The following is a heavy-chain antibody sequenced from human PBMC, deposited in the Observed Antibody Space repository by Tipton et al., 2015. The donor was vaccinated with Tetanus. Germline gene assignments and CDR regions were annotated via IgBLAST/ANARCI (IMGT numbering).Heavy chain of an antibody. Sequence: SLRLSCAASGFTFSSYWMSWVRQAPGKGLEWVANIKQDGSEKYYVDSVKGRFTISRDNAKNSLYLQMNSLRAEDTSVYYCARELLGDLLAEWGCGAFDIWGQGTMVTVSS. D-gene: IGHD3-10*01. CDR2: IKQDGSEK. CDR3: ARELLGDLLAEWGCGAFDI. CDR1: GFTFSSYW. J-gene: IGHJ3*02. V-gene: IGHV3-7*01.